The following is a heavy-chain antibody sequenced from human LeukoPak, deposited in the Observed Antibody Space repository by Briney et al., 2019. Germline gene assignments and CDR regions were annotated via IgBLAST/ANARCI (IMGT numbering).Heavy chain of an antibody. CDR3: ARGSVVVVAAVDY. J-gene: IGHJ4*02. V-gene: IGHV1-18*01. D-gene: IGHD2-15*01. CDR2: ISANNGNT. Sequence: ASVKVSCKASGYTFTSYGISWVRQAPGQGLEWMGWISANNGNTKYAQKVQGRVTMTTDTSTSTAYVELRSLRSDDTAVYYCARGSVVVVAAVDYWGQGTLVTVSS. CDR1: GYTFTSYG.